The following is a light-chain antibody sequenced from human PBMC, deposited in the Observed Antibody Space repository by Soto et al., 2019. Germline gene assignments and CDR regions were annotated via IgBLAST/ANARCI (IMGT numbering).Light chain of an antibody. CDR1: SSNIGAGYD. CDR2: GNS. V-gene: IGLV1-40*01. CDR3: QSYDSSLSGVV. J-gene: IGLJ2*01. Sequence: QPVLTQPPSVSGAPGQRVTISCTGSSSNIGAGYDVHWYQQLPGTAPKLLIYGNSNRPSGVPDRFSGSKSGTSASLAITGRKAEDEADYYCQSYDSSLSGVVFGGGTKLTVL.